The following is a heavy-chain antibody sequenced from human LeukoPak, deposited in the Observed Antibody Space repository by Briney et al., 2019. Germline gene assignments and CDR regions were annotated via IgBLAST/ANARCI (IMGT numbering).Heavy chain of an antibody. J-gene: IGHJ4*02. D-gene: IGHD2-2*01. Sequence: PGGSLRLSCAASGFTFSSYSMIWVRQAPGKGLEWVSYISSSSSTIYYADSVKGRFTISRDNAKNSLYLQMNSLRAEDTAVYYCASDIVVVPAASPGANYWGQGTLVTVSS. CDR2: ISSSSSTI. V-gene: IGHV3-48*01. CDR1: GFTFSSYS. CDR3: ASDIVVVPAASPGANY.